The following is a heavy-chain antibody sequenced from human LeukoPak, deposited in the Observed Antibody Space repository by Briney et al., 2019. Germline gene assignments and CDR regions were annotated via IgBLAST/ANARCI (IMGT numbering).Heavy chain of an antibody. Sequence: ASVKVSCKASGYTFTDYYMHWVRQAPGQGLEWMGRINPKRGGTDYAQKFQGRVTLTRDTSISTAHMELSRLTSDDTAVYYCALLWFGELWTKDYWGQGTLVTVSS. V-gene: IGHV1-2*06. D-gene: IGHD3-10*01. CDR3: ALLWFGELWTKDY. J-gene: IGHJ4*02. CDR1: GYTFTDYY. CDR2: INPKRGGT.